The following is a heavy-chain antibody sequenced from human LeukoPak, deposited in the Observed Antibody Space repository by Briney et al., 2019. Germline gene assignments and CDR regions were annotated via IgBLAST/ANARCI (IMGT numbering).Heavy chain of an antibody. CDR1: GGTFSSYA. V-gene: IGHV1-69*04. Sequence: ASVKVSCKASGGTFSSYAISWVRQAPGQGLEWMGRIIPILGIANYAQKFQGRVTITADKSTSTAYMELSSLRSEDTAVYYCARDPNIVGATPFDPWGQGTLVTVSS. J-gene: IGHJ5*02. CDR2: IIPILGIA. CDR3: ARDPNIVGATPFDP. D-gene: IGHD1-26*01.